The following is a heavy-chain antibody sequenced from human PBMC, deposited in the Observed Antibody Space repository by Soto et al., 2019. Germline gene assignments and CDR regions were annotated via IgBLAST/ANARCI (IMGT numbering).Heavy chain of an antibody. D-gene: IGHD1-20*01. Sequence: GGSLRLSCAASGFTFSSYGMHWVRQAPGKGLEWVAVISYDGSNKYYADSVKGRFTISRDNSKNTLYLQMNSLRAEDTAVYYCAKDGGNAYKRYNWNDYYYGMDVWGQGTTVTVSS. J-gene: IGHJ6*02. CDR2: ISYDGSNK. CDR1: GFTFSSYG. CDR3: AKDGGNAYKRYNWNDYYYGMDV. V-gene: IGHV3-30*18.